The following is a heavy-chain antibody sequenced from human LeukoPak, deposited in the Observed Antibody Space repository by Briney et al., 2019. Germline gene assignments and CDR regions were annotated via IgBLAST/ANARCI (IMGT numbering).Heavy chain of an antibody. CDR1: GYRFTTYW. Sequence: GESLKISCKGSGYRFTTYWIAWVRQMPGKGLEGMGIIYPGDSDTRYSPSFQGQVTISADKSISTAYLQWSSLKASDTAMYYCVRQRDDSYDSSGYYGDWGQGTLVTVSS. CDR3: VRQRDDSYDSSGYYGD. J-gene: IGHJ4*02. D-gene: IGHD3-22*01. V-gene: IGHV5-51*01. CDR2: IYPGDSDT.